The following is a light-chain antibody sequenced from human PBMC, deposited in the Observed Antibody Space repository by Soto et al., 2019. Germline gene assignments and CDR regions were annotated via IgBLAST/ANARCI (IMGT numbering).Light chain of an antibody. Sequence: DIQMTQSPSSRSASVGERVTITFRASQSISSYLNWYQQKPGKAPKLLIYAASSLQSGVPSRFSGSGSGTDFTLTISSLQPEDFATYYCQQSYSTPLFTFGPGTRLEIK. CDR3: QQSYSTPLFT. J-gene: IGKJ5*01. CDR2: AAS. V-gene: IGKV1-39*01. CDR1: QSISSY.